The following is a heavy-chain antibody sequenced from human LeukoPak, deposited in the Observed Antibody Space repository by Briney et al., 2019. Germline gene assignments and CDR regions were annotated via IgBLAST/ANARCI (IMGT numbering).Heavy chain of an antibody. Sequence: GESLKISCKGSGYSFTNYWIAWGRQMPGRGLEWMGIIYPGDSDTRYSPSFQGQVTISADKSISTAYLQWSSLKASDTAMYYCARPLVGSGYSSSWYFDSWGRGTLVTVSS. CDR3: ARPLVGSGYSSSWYFDS. D-gene: IGHD6-13*01. CDR2: IYPGDSDT. CDR1: GYSFTNYW. J-gene: IGHJ4*02. V-gene: IGHV5-51*01.